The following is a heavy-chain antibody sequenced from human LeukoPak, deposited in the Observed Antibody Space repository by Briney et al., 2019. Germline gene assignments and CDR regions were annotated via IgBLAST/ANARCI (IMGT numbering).Heavy chain of an antibody. CDR1: GFTVSSNY. CDR3: ARSPPHYGDYTFDY. Sequence: GSLRLSCAASGFTVSSNYMSWVRQAPGKGLEWVSVIYSGGSTYYVDSVKGRFTISRDNSKNTLYLQMSSLRAEDTAVYYCARSPPHYGDYTFDYWGQGTLVTVSS. V-gene: IGHV3-53*01. D-gene: IGHD4-17*01. CDR2: IYSGGST. J-gene: IGHJ4*02.